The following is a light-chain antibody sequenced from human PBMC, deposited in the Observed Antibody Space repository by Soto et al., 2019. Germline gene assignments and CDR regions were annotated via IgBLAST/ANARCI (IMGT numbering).Light chain of an antibody. V-gene: IGLV2-14*01. Sequence: QSVLTQPASVSGSPGQSITISCTGTSGDVGGYNYVSWYQLHPGKAPKLILYEVTNRPSGVSDRFSGSKSGNTASLTISGLQAEDEADYYCSSYTSSTAYVFGTGTKVTVL. CDR2: EVT. CDR1: SGDVGGYNY. J-gene: IGLJ1*01. CDR3: SSYTSSTAYV.